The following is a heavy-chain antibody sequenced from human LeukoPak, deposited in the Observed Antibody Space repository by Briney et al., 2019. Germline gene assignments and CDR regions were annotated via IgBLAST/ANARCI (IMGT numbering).Heavy chain of an antibody. CDR1: GYTFTGYY. D-gene: IGHD2-15*01. Sequence: ASVKVSCKASGYTFTGYYMHWVRQAPGQGLEWMGWINPNGGGTNYAHKFQGRVTMTRDTSISTAYMELSSLRSDDTAVYYCARVGYCSGGICPYYFDLWGRGTLVTVSS. CDR3: ARVGYCSGGICPYYFDL. V-gene: IGHV1-2*02. J-gene: IGHJ4*02. CDR2: INPNGGGT.